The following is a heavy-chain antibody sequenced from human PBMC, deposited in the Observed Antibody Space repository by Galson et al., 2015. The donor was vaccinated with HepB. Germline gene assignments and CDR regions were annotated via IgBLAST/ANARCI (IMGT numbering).Heavy chain of an antibody. CDR2: INPDGGST. D-gene: IGHD3-10*01. V-gene: IGHV1-46*04. CDR3: VRQLGFGDSY. J-gene: IGHJ4*02. Sequence: SVKVSCKASGYTFTHYYMHWVRQAPGQGLEWMGVINPDGGSTSYPQKLQGRVTVTSDTSTSTVYMERKSLSSEDTALYYCVRQLGFGDSYWGRGTLVTVSS. CDR1: GYTFTHYY.